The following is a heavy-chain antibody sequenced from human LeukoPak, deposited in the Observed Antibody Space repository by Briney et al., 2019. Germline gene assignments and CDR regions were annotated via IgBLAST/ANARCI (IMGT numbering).Heavy chain of an antibody. V-gene: IGHV3-64*02. CDR3: ARRGSAYDY. CDR2: ISSSGGSK. CDR1: GFTFSDYL. D-gene: IGHD3-10*01. J-gene: IGHJ4*02. Sequence: GGSLTLSCAATGFTFSDYLKHSLRQAPAKGLEYVSAISSSGGSKYYADSVQGRFTISRHNSKNKVYLQVSSLRAEDMEVYYCARRGSAYDYWGQGTLVTVSS.